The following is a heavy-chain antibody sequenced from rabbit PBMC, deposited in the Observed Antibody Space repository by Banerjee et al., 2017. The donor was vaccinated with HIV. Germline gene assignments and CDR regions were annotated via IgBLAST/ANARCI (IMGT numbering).Heavy chain of an antibody. J-gene: IGHJ4*01. Sequence: QEQLVESGGGLVTLGGSLKLSCKASGIDFSNYGISWVRQAPGKGLVWIAYIYAGSGNTVYASWAKGRFTISKTSSTTVTLQMTSLTAADTASYFCARDLAGVIGWNFNLWGPGTLVTVS. CDR2: IYAGSGNT. CDR3: ARDLAGVIGWNFNL. D-gene: IGHD4-1*01. V-gene: IGHV1S45*01. CDR1: GIDFSNYG.